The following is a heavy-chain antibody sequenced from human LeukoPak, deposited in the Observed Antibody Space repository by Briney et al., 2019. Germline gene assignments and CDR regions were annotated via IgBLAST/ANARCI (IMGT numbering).Heavy chain of an antibody. J-gene: IGHJ3*02. V-gene: IGHV1-69*13. Sequence: GASVKVSFKASGGTFSIYAISWVRQAPGQGLEWMGGIIPIFGTANYAQKFQGRVTITADESTSTAYMELSSLRSEDTAVYYCARDGSGYDWHDAFDIWGQGTMVTVSS. CDR1: GGTFSIYA. D-gene: IGHD5-12*01. CDR2: IIPIFGTA. CDR3: ARDGSGYDWHDAFDI.